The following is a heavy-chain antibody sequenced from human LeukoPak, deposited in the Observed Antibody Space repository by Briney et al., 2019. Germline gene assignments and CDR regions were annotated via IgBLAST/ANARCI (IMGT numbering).Heavy chain of an antibody. CDR3: ARDQGGLHFDH. Sequence: QPGGSLRLSCAASGVTVSSNYMSWVRQAPGKGLEWVSVIYSGGSTYYADSVKGRFTISRDNSKNTVYLQMNSLRAEDTAVYYCARDQGGLHFDHWGQGTLVTVSS. D-gene: IGHD4-11*01. V-gene: IGHV3-66*01. CDR2: IYSGGST. J-gene: IGHJ4*02. CDR1: GVTVSSNY.